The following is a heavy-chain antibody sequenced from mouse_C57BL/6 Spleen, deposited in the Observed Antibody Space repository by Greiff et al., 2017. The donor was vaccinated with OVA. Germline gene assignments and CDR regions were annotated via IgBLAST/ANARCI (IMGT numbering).Heavy chain of an antibody. Sequence: QVQLQQPGAELVKPGASVKLSCKASGYTFTSYWMPWVKQRPGQGLEWIGEIDPSDSYTNYTQKFKGKATLTVDTSSSTAYMQLSSLTSEDSAVYYCARRGYSNVHAMDYWGQGTSVTVAS. CDR1: GYTFTSYW. CDR2: IDPSDSYT. J-gene: IGHJ4*01. V-gene: IGHV1-50*01. CDR3: ARRGYSNVHAMDY. D-gene: IGHD2-5*01.